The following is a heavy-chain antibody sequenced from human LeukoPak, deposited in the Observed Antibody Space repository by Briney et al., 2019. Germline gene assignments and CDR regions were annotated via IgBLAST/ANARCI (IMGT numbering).Heavy chain of an antibody. V-gene: IGHV4-39*07. J-gene: IGHJ2*01. CDR1: GGSISSSSYY. CDR3: ASRGRSEYSSSWYDGYWYFDL. CDR2: IYYSGST. D-gene: IGHD6-13*01. Sequence: PSETLSLTCTVSGGSISSSSYYWGWIRQPPGKGLEWIGSIYYSGSTYYNPSLKSRVTISVDTSKNQFSLKLSSVTAADTAVYYCASRGRSEYSSSWYDGYWYFDLWGRGTLVTVSS.